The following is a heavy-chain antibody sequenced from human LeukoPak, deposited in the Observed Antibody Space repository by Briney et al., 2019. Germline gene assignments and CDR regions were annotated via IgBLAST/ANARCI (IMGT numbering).Heavy chain of an antibody. CDR3: ARAFGGSSSWSDYYYYYMDV. CDR2: IYTSGST. J-gene: IGHJ6*03. Sequence: KPSETLSLTCTVSGGSISSYYWSWIRQPAGKGLEWIGRIYTSGSTNYNPSLKSRVTMSVYTSKNQFSLKLSSVTAADTAVYYCARAFGGSSSWSDYYYYYMDVWGKGITVTVSS. V-gene: IGHV4-4*07. D-gene: IGHD6-13*01. CDR1: GGSISSYY.